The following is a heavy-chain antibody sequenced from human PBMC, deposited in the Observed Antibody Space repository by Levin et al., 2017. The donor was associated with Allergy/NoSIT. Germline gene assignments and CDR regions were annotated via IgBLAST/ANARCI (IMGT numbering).Heavy chain of an antibody. Sequence: SQTLSLTCAVYGGSFSGYYWSWIRQPPGKGLEWIGEINHSGSTNYNPSLKSRVTISVDTSKNQFSLKLSSVTAADTAVYYCAQLVRTRFDPWGQGTLVTVSS. CDR2: INHSGST. CDR3: AQLVRTRFDP. J-gene: IGHJ5*02. V-gene: IGHV4-34*01. CDR1: GGSFSGYY. D-gene: IGHD6-13*01.